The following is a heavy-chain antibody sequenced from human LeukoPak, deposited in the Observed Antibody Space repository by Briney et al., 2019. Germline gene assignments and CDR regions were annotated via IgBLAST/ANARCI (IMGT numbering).Heavy chain of an antibody. D-gene: IGHD3-22*01. Sequence: ASVKVSCKASGGTFSSYIITWVRQAPGQGLEWMGRIIPMFGTPNYAQKFQDRVTITADESARTAYMELSSLRFEDTAVYYCARKVPNDSSGYYYRGQFDPWGQGTLVTVSS. V-gene: IGHV1-69*01. CDR2: IIPMFGTP. CDR3: ARKVPNDSSGYYYRGQFDP. CDR1: GGTFSSYI. J-gene: IGHJ5*02.